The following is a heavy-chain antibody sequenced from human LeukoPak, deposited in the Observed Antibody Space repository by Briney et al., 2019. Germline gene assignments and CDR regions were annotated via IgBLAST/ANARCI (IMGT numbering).Heavy chain of an antibody. CDR3: ARHAVAGLLDYFDN. V-gene: IGHV4-39*01. Sequence: PSETLSLTCSVSGDSISSRTYYWGWIRQPPGKGLEWIGSIYYSGSTFYTPSLKSRVTISVDTSTNQFSLRLSSVTAADTAVYYCARHAVAGLLDYFDNGGQGSLVTVSS. D-gene: IGHD6-19*01. CDR2: IYYSGST. CDR1: GDSISSRTYY. J-gene: IGHJ4*02.